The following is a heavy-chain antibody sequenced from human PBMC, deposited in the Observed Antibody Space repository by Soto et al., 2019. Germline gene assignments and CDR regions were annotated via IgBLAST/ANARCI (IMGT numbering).Heavy chain of an antibody. CDR3: ATAEVDF. Sequence: QVQLVESGGNVVQPGRSLRLSCAVSGFTFSDYGMHWVRQAPGKGLDWVAVVSKDGSDSYYADSVKGRFTVSRDNAKNTLYLQMNSLRAEDTAVYYCATAEVDFWGPGTLVTVSS. CDR2: VSKDGSDS. J-gene: IGHJ4*02. V-gene: IGHV3-30*03. CDR1: GFTFSDYG.